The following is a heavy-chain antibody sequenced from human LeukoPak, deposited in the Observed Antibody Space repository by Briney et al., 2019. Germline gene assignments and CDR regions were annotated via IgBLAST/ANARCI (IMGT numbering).Heavy chain of an antibody. J-gene: IGHJ4*02. Sequence: PSETLPLTCSVYGGSFSGYYWSWIRQPPGKGLEWRGEIKHSGNTNYNPSLKSRVTISVDTSKNQFSLKLSSVTAADTAVYSCASTKGYCTNGVCYGHFDYWGQGTLVTVSS. CDR3: ASTKGYCTNGVCYGHFDY. CDR2: IKHSGNT. D-gene: IGHD2-8*01. V-gene: IGHV4-34*01. CDR1: GGSFSGYY.